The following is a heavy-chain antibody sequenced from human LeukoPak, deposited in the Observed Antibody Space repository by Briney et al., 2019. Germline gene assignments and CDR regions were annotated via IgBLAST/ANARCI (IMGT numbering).Heavy chain of an antibody. CDR3: AAMDCSSTRCYTHFDY. V-gene: IGHV1-58*01. D-gene: IGHD2-2*02. CDR1: GFTFTSSA. Sequence: GTSVKVSCKASGFTFTSSAVQWVRQARGQRLEWIGWIVVGSGNTNYAQKFQERVTITRDMSTSTAYMELSSLRSEDTAVYYCAAMDCSSTRCYTHFDYWRQGTLVTVSS. J-gene: IGHJ4*02. CDR2: IVVGSGNT.